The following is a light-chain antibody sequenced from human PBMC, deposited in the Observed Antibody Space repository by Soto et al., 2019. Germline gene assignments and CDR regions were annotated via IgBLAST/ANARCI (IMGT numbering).Light chain of an antibody. CDR3: SSYTTSNTRQIV. CDR2: DVS. V-gene: IGLV2-14*01. CDR1: SSDDGGYNF. Sequence: QSALTQPASVSGSPGQSITISCTGTSSDDGGYNFVSWYQQHPGKALNFMIYDVSYRPSGVSNLFSGSKSGNTASLTISWLQAEDEADYYCSSYTTSNTRQIVFGTG. J-gene: IGLJ1*01.